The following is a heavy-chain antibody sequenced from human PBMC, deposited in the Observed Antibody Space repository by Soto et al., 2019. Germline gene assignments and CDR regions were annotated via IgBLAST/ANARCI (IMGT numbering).Heavy chain of an antibody. CDR2: INHSGST. CDR3: ASNLRYCSGGSCFSWFDP. Sequence: QLQLQESGSGLVKPSQTLSLTCAVSGGSISSGGYSWSWIRQPPGKGLEWIGYINHSGSTYYNPSLKSRVTISVDRSKNQFSLKLSSVTAADTAVYYCASNLRYCSGGSCFSWFDPWGQGTLVTVSS. D-gene: IGHD2-15*01. CDR1: GGSISSGGYS. V-gene: IGHV4-30-2*01. J-gene: IGHJ5*02.